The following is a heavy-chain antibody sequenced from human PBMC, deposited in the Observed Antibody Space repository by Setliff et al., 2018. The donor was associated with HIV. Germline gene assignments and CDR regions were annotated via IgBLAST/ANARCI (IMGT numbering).Heavy chain of an antibody. CDR2: INHSGST. Sequence: SETLSLTCAVYGGSFSGYYWSWIRQPPGKGLEWIGEINHSGSTNYNPSLKSRVTISVDTSKNQFSLKLSSVTAADTAVYYCARDLRGTQSSDYWGQGTLVTVSS. J-gene: IGHJ4*02. CDR1: GGSFSGYY. D-gene: IGHD1-1*01. V-gene: IGHV4-34*01. CDR3: ARDLRGTQSSDY.